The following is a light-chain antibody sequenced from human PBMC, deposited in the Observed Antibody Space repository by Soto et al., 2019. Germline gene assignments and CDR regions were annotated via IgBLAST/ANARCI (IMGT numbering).Light chain of an antibody. Sequence: DIQMTPSPSTLSASVGDRVTITCRASQSIGSWLAWYQQKPGKAPKLLIYKASSLESGVASSFSGSGSGTEFTLTISSLQPYDCATYYCKQYNSYPHTGGQGTKMEIK. J-gene: IGKJ2*01. CDR1: QSIGSW. CDR2: KAS. CDR3: KQYNSYPHT. V-gene: IGKV1-5*03.